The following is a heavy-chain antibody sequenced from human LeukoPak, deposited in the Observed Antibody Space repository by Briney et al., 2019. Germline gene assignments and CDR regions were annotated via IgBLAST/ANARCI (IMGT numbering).Heavy chain of an antibody. CDR2: IYTSGST. CDR3: AREGDYGDYQPDY. J-gene: IGHJ4*02. Sequence: PSQTLSLTCTVSGGSISSGGYYWSWIRQPAGKGLEWIGRIYTSGSTNYNPSLKSRVTISVDTSKNQFSLKLSSVTAADTAVYYCAREGDYGDYQPDYWGQGTLVTVSS. D-gene: IGHD4-17*01. V-gene: IGHV4-61*02. CDR1: GGSISSGGYY.